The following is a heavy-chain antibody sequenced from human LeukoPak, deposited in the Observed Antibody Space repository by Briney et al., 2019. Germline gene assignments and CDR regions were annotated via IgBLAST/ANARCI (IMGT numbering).Heavy chain of an antibody. CDR1: GGSISSSSYY. J-gene: IGHJ4*01. V-gene: IGHV4-39*07. CDR3: ARAYAADTYYVDY. CDR2: IYYSGST. Sequence: SETLSLTCTVSGGSISSSSYYWGWIRQPPGKGLEWFGSIYYSGSTYYNPSLKSRVTISVDTSKNQFSLKLSTVTAADTAVYYCARAYAADTYYVDYWGQGTLVTVSS. D-gene: IGHD6-13*01.